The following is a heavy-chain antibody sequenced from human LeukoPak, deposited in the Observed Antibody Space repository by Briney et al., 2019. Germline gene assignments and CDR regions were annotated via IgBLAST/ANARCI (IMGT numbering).Heavy chain of an antibody. CDR1: GGSFSHYY. CDR2: INHSGSP. CDR3: ARGLLD. J-gene: IGHJ4*02. Sequence: PSETLSLTCAVSGGSFSHYYWTWIRQPPGKGLEWIGEINHSGSPNYHPSLKSRVTMSVDTSKNHFSLELSSVTAADTAEYYCARGLLDWGQGTLVIVSS. V-gene: IGHV4-34*01.